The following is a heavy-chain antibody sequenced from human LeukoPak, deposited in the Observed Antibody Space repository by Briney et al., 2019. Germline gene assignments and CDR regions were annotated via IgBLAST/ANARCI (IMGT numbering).Heavy chain of an antibody. Sequence: SVKVSCKASGGTFSSYAISWVRQAPGQGLEWMGRIIPILGIANYAQKFQGRVTITADKSTSTAYMELSSLRSEDTAVYYCARVSAMVNVGAFDIWGQGTMVTVSS. D-gene: IGHD5-18*01. CDR2: IIPILGIA. J-gene: IGHJ3*02. CDR1: GGTFSSYA. V-gene: IGHV1-69*04. CDR3: ARVSAMVNVGAFDI.